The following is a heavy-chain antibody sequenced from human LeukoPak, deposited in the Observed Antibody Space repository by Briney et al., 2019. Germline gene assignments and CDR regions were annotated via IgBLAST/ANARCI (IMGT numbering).Heavy chain of an antibody. Sequence: PSETLSLTCAVYGGSFSGYYWSWIRQPPGKGLEWIGEINHSGSTNYNPSLKSRVTISVDTSKNQFSLKLSSVTAADTAVYYCVRDPRGYNWFDAWGQGTLVTVSS. V-gene: IGHV4-34*01. CDR1: GGSFSGYY. D-gene: IGHD3-10*01. CDR2: INHSGST. J-gene: IGHJ5*02. CDR3: VRDPRGYNWFDA.